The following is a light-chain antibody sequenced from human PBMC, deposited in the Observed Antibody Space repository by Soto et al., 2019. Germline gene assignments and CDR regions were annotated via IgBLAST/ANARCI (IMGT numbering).Light chain of an antibody. CDR1: QSVSTY. Sequence: DIQMTQSPSSLSASVGDTVTITCRASQSVSTYLNWYQQRPGKAPSLLIYDASTLQRGVPSRFSGSGSGTDFTLTISNLQSEDFATYYWQQSYSTPRTFGQGTKVEIK. V-gene: IGKV1-39*01. J-gene: IGKJ1*01. CDR3: QQSYSTPRT. CDR2: DAS.